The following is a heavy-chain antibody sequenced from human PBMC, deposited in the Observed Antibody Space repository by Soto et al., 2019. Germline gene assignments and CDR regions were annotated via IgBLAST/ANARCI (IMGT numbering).Heavy chain of an antibody. CDR1: GFTFSSYS. CDR3: AKDLGRGIAAAGTLDY. Sequence: PGGSLRLSCAASGFTFSSYSMHWVRQAPGKGLEWVAVISYDGSKKYYADSVKGRFTISRDNSKNTLYLQMNSLRAEDTAVYYCAKDLGRGIAAAGTLDYWGQGTLVTVSS. CDR2: ISYDGSKK. V-gene: IGHV3-30-3*01. D-gene: IGHD6-13*01. J-gene: IGHJ4*02.